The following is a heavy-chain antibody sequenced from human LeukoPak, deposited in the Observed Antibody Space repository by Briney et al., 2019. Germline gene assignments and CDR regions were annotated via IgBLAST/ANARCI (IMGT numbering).Heavy chain of an antibody. Sequence: ASVKVSCKASGYTFTGYYMRWVRQAPGQGLEWMGRINPNSGGTNYAQKFQGRVTMTRETTISTAYMELSRLRSDDTAVYYCARDGGGIAAAWDNWSDPWGQGTLVTVYS. D-gene: IGHD6-13*01. J-gene: IGHJ5*02. CDR2: INPNSGGT. CDR3: ARDGGGIAAAWDNWSDP. CDR1: GYTFTGYY. V-gene: IGHV1-2*06.